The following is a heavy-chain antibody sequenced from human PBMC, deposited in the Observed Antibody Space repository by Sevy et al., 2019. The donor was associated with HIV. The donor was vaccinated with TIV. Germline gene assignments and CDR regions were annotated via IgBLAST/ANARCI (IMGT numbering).Heavy chain of an antibody. J-gene: IGHJ4*02. CDR2: INPNSGGT. CDR1: GYTFTGYY. V-gene: IGHV1-2*02. Sequence: ASVKVSCKASGYTFTGYYMHWVRQAPGQGLEWMGWINPNSGGTNYAQKFQGRVTMTRDTSISTAYMELSRLRSDVTAVYYCARGLWNDYGGKPGYWGQGTLVTVSS. CDR3: ARGLWNDYGGKPGY. D-gene: IGHD4-17*01.